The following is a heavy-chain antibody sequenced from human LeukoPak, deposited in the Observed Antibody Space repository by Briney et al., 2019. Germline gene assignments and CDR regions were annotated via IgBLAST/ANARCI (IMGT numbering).Heavy chain of an antibody. CDR2: IFYSGTT. CDR3: ARRPSVYGVVIKYYFDY. D-gene: IGHD3-3*01. Sequence: SETLSLTCIVSGGSISRSRYYWAWVRQSPGKGLEWIGGIFYSGTTYYNPSLKSRATISVDTSKNQFSLKPSSVTAADTAVYYCARRPSVYGVVIKYYFDYWGQGTLVTVSS. CDR1: GGSISRSRYY. V-gene: IGHV4-39*01. J-gene: IGHJ4*02.